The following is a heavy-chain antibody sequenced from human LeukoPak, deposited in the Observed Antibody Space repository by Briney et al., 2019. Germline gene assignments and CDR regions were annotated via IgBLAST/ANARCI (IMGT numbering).Heavy chain of an antibody. D-gene: IGHD3-22*01. CDR2: INHSGST. Sequence: SETLSLTCAVYGGSFSGYYWSWIRQPPGKGLEWIGEINHSGSTNYNPSLKSRVTISVDTSKNQFSLKLSSVTAADTAVYYCARIRGRLLHQYYYYYYMDVWGKGTTVTVSS. J-gene: IGHJ6*03. CDR1: GGSFSGYY. V-gene: IGHV4-34*01. CDR3: ARIRGRLLHQYYYYYYMDV.